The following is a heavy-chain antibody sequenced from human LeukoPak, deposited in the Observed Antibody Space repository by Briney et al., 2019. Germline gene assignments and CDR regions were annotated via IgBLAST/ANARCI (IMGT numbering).Heavy chain of an antibody. J-gene: IGHJ4*02. CDR3: ARAYIVGSIRYYFDS. CDR2: VYTSGST. Sequence: PSETLSLTCTVSGGSLSGYYWSWIRQSAGKGLEFLGRVYTSGSTLYNPSLESRVTVSVDTSKNQFSLRLNSVTAADTATYYCARAYIVGSIRYYFDSWGQGSLVTVSS. CDR1: GGSLSGYY. V-gene: IGHV4-4*07. D-gene: IGHD5-12*01.